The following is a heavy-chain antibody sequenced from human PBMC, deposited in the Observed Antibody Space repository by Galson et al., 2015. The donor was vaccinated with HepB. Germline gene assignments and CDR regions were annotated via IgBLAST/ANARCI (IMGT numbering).Heavy chain of an antibody. CDR2: ISYDGSNK. J-gene: IGHJ4*02. Sequence: SLRLSCAASGFTFSSYGMHWVRQAPGKGLEWVAVISYDGSNKYYADSVKGRFTISRDNSKNTLYLQMNSLRAEDTAVYYCAKGRVSIAAAGTSRPRYFDYWGQGTLVTVSS. D-gene: IGHD6-13*01. CDR3: AKGRVSIAAAGTSRPRYFDY. V-gene: IGHV3-30*18. CDR1: GFTFSSYG.